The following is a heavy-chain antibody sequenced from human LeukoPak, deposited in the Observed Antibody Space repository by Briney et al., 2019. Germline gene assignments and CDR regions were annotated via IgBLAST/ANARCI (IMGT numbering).Heavy chain of an antibody. D-gene: IGHD2-2*02. CDR2: ISDSGGDT. CDR3: AKTDCTSSSCYTIES. Sequence: GRSLRLSCAASGFTFSSYAMSWVHQAPGRGLEWVSVISDSGGDTSYADSGKGRFTISRDNSKNTLYLQMNSLRAEDTAVYYCAKTDCTSSSCYTIESWGQGTLVTVSS. CDR1: GFTFSSYA. J-gene: IGHJ4*02. V-gene: IGHV3-23*01.